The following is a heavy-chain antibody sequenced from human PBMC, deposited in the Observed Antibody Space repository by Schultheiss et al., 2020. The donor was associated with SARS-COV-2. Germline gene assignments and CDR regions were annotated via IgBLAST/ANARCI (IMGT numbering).Heavy chain of an antibody. Sequence: SETLSLTCAVYGGSFSGYYWSWIRQPPGKGLEWIGEINHSGSTYYNPSLKSRVTISVDTSKNQFSLKLSSVTAADTAVYYCARNPGSSGYSRGIDYWGQGTLVTVSS. CDR1: GGSFSGYY. CDR2: INHSGST. CDR3: ARNPGSSGYSRGIDY. V-gene: IGHV4-34*01. D-gene: IGHD3-22*01. J-gene: IGHJ4*02.